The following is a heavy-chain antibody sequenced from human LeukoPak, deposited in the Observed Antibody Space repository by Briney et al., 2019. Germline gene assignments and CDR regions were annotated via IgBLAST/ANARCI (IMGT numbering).Heavy chain of an antibody. V-gene: IGHV3-23*01. D-gene: IGHD3-10*01. CDR2: LTGSGGNT. J-gene: IGHJ6*03. CDR1: GFTVSSNY. Sequence: PGGSLRLSCAAPGFTVSSNYMTWVRQAPGKGLEWVSGLTGSGGNTYYADSVKGRFTISRDNSKNTLSLQMNSLRAEDAAVYYCVKFRGIQHYNYHMDVWGKGTTVTVSS. CDR3: VKFRGIQHYNYHMDV.